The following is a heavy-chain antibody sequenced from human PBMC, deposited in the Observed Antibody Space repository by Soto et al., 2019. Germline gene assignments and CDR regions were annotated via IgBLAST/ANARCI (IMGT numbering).Heavy chain of an antibody. D-gene: IGHD5-18*01. V-gene: IGHV3-74*01. Sequence: EVQLVESGGGLVQPGGSLRLSCAASGFTFSSYWMLWVRQAPGKGLVWVARINSDGSTTSYADSVKGRFTISRDNAYNTMYLQMNSLRAEDTDVYDCARVNTGYSYVNYWGQGTLVTFSS. CDR2: INSDGSTT. CDR3: ARVNTGYSYVNY. J-gene: IGHJ4*02. CDR1: GFTFSSYW.